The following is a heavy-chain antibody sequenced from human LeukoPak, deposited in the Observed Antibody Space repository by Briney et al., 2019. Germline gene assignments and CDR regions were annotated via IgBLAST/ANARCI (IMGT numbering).Heavy chain of an antibody. CDR1: GFTFNTYT. CDR2: ICRTSVDK. Sequence: PGGSLRLSCAGSGFTFNTYTMNWVRQAPGKGLEWISSICRTSVDKYYAASVRGRFTISRDNSKNSLYVEMSSLRAEDTAVYYCVGGDSRELWGQGTLVTVSS. V-gene: IGHV3-21*01. J-gene: IGHJ4*02. D-gene: IGHD3-22*01. CDR3: VGGDSREL.